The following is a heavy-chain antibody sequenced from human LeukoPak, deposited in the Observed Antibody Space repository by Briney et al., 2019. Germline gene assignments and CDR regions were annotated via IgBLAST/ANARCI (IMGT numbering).Heavy chain of an antibody. D-gene: IGHD1-1*01. J-gene: IGHJ3*02. CDR2: IHDSGST. CDR1: GSSFSTYY. V-gene: IGHV4-59*01. CDR3: ARVQTKLKYAFDI. Sequence: SETLSLTCTVSGSSFSTYYWSWVRQPPGEGLEWIGYIHDSGSTNYNPSLMSRITISLAKPQNQFSLKLNSVSAADTAVYYCARVQTKLKYAFDIWGQGTMVTVSS.